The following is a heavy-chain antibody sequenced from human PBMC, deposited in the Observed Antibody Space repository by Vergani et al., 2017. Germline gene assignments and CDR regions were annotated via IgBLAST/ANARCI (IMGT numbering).Heavy chain of an antibody. J-gene: IGHJ5*02. Sequence: QVQLVQSGSALKKPGSSVKVSCKASGGTFSSYTISWVRQAPGQGLEWMGRIIPILGIANYAQKFQGRVTITADKSTSTAYMELNSLRSEDTAVYYCATRWDRVSGFDPWGQGTLVTVSS. CDR1: GGTFSSYT. CDR2: IIPILGIA. CDR3: ATRWDRVSGFDP. V-gene: IGHV1-69*02. D-gene: IGHD5-24*01.